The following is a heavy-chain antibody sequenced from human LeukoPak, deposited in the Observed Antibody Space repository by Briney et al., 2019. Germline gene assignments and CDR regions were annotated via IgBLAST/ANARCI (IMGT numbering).Heavy chain of an antibody. Sequence: SETLSLTCTVSGGSISSYYWNWMRQPAGKGLEWIGRIYTSGSTNYNPSLKSRVTMSVDTPKNQFSLKLSSVTAADTAVYYCARHALALRFGFNFDYWGQGTLVTVSS. V-gene: IGHV4-4*07. J-gene: IGHJ4*02. CDR2: IYTSGST. CDR3: ARHALALRFGFNFDY. CDR1: GGSISSYY. D-gene: IGHD3-3*01.